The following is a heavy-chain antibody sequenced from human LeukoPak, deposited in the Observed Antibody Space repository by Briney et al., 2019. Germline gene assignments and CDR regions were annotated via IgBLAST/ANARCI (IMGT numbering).Heavy chain of an antibody. D-gene: IGHD4-17*01. CDR3: ARGGMTTVTFFDY. CDR2: ISYDGSNK. V-gene: IGHV3-30-3*01. J-gene: IGHJ4*02. Sequence: GRSLRLSCAASGFTFSSYAMHWVRQAPGKGLEWVAVISYDGSNKYYADSVKGRFTISRDNSKNTLYLQTNSLRAEDTAVYYCARGGMTTVTFFDYWGQGTLVTVSS. CDR1: GFTFSSYA.